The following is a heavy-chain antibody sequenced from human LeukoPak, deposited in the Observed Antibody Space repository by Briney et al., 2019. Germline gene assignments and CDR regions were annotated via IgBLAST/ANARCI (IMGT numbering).Heavy chain of an antibody. CDR2: IYYSGST. V-gene: IGHV4-39*07. CDR1: GGSISSSSYY. CDR3: AREYCSGGSCYSNDAFDI. Sequence: KTSETLSLTCTVSGGSISSSSYYWGWIRQPPGKGLEWIGSIYYSGSTYYNPSLKSRVTISVDTSKNQFSLKLSSVTAADTAVYYCAREYCSGGSCYSNDAFDIWGQGTMVTVSS. D-gene: IGHD2-15*01. J-gene: IGHJ3*02.